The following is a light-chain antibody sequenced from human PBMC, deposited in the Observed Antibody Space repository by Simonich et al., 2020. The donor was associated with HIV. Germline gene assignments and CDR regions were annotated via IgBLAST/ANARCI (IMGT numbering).Light chain of an antibody. J-gene: IGLJ2*01. CDR3: SSYAGSNNLV. CDR1: SSDVGGYHY. V-gene: IGLV2-11*01. CDR2: DFS. Sequence: QSALTQPRSVSVSPGQSVTISCTGTSSDVGGYHYVSWYQQHPGKAPKLLIYDFSKRPSGVPDRFSGSKSGNTASLTVYGIQAEDEADYYCSSYAGSNNLVFGGGTKLTVL.